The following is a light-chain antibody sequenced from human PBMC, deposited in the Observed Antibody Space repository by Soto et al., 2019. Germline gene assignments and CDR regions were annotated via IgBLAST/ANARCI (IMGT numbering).Light chain of an antibody. J-gene: IGLJ3*02. CDR1: NIGSKS. CDR2: GDS. CDR3: QVWDSSSDLWV. V-gene: IGLV3-21*02. Sequence: SYELTQPPSVSVAPGQTARITCGGNNIGSKSVHWYQQKPGQAPVLVVYGDSDRPSGIPERFSGSNSGNTATLTISRVEAGDEADYYCQVWDSSSDLWVFGGGTQLTVL.